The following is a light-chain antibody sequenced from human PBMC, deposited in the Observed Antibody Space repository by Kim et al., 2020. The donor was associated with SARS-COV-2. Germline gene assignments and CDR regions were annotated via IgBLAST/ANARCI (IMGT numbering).Light chain of an antibody. V-gene: IGLV1-51*01. CDR2: DSN. J-gene: IGLJ2*01. Sequence: GQKVTISCSGSSSSFGNNYVSWYQQLPETAPILLIYDSNKRPSGIPDRFSGSKSGASATLGITGLQTGGEADYYCGTWDSSLSWGVFGGGTQLTVL. CDR3: GTWDSSLSWGV. CDR1: SSSFGNNY.